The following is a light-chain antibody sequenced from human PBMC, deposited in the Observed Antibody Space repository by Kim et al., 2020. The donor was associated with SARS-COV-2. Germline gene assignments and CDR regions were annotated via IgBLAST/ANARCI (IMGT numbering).Light chain of an antibody. CDR1: RGSVGSNY. V-gene: IGLV6-57*03. CDR2: EDN. Sequence: KSVTISCTRSRGSVGSNYVQSYQQRPGSAPTTVIYEDNQRPSGVPDRCSASIDTSSTSASLTISGLTTEDEADYYCHSYDNNTPFIFGAGTKVTVL. CDR3: HSYDNNTPFI. J-gene: IGLJ1*01.